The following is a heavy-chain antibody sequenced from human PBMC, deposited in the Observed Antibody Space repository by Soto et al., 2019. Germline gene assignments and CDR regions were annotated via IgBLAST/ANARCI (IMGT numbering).Heavy chain of an antibody. J-gene: IGHJ4*02. V-gene: IGHV3-23*01. CDR2: ISGSGGST. CDR3: AKDEMRTYYYGSGSYYNYRN. CDR1: GFTFSSYA. Sequence: GSLRLSCVASGFTFSSYAMSCVRQAPGKGLEWVSAISGSGGSTYYADSVKGRFTISRDNSKNTLYLQMNSLRAEDTAVYYCAKDEMRTYYYGSGSYYNYRNWGQGTLVTVS. D-gene: IGHD3-10*01.